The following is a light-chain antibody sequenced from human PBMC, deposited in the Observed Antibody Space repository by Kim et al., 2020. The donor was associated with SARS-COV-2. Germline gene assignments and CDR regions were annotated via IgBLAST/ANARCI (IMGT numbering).Light chain of an antibody. CDR3: QHYDALPIT. Sequence: DIQLTQSPSSLSASIGDRVTIACQASQDIDDSLNWYQQKPGKAPKLLIYDASNLETGVPVRFSGSGFGTDFTVTITSLQPEDVGTYYCQHYDALPITFGQGTRLEIK. CDR2: DAS. J-gene: IGKJ5*01. CDR1: QDIDDS. V-gene: IGKV1-33*01.